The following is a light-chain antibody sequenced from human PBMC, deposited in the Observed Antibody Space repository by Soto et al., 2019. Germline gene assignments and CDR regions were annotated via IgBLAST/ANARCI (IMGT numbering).Light chain of an antibody. Sequence: DIQLTQSPSSLSASVGDRVTITCRVSQGISSCLNWYRQKPGKVRKVLIYSASNLQSGVPSRFIGNGSGTDFTLTISSLQPEDVETSYGERTYNAPRVTFGQGTRLEIK. CDR1: QGISSC. J-gene: IGKJ5*01. CDR2: SAS. CDR3: ERTYNAPRVT. V-gene: IGKV1-27*01.